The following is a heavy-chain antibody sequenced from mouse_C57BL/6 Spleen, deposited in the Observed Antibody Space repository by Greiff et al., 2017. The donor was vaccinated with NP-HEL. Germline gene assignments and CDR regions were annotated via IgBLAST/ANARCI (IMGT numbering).Heavy chain of an antibody. Sequence: EVMLVESGGGLVKPGGSLKLSCAASGFTFSSYAMSWVRQTPEKRLEWVATISDGGSYTYYPDNVKGRFTISRDNAKNNLYLQMSHLKSEDTAMYYCARDGGSYFDVWGTGTTVTVSS. CDR2: ISDGGSYT. CDR3: ARDGGSYFDV. V-gene: IGHV5-4*01. CDR1: GFTFSSYA. J-gene: IGHJ1*03.